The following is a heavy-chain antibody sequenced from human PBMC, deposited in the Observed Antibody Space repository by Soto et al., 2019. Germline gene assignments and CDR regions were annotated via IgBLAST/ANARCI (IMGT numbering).Heavy chain of an antibody. J-gene: IGHJ6*02. CDR2: TYYRSKWYN. D-gene: IGHD6-19*01. CDR3: AREYSSGWRRYYYYGMDV. CDR1: GDSVSSNSAA. V-gene: IGHV6-1*01. Sequence: SRTLSLTCAISGDSVSSNSAAWNWIRQSPSRGLEWLGRTYYRSKWYNDYAVSVKSRITINPDTSKNQFSLQLNSVTPEDTAVYYCAREYSSGWRRYYYYGMDVWGRGTTVTVSS.